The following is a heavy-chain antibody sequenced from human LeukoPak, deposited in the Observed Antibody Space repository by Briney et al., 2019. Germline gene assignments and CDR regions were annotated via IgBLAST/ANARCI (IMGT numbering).Heavy chain of an antibody. D-gene: IGHD2-15*01. CDR3: ARGMGVVAATPVLDYFDY. J-gene: IGHJ4*02. Sequence: SETLSLTCTVSGGSISSGDYYWSWIRQPPGKGLEWIGSIYYSGSTYYNPSLKSRVTISVDTSKNQFSLKLSSVTAADTAVYYCARGMGVVAATPVLDYFDYWGQGTLVTVSS. V-gene: IGHV4-39*07. CDR2: IYYSGST. CDR1: GGSISSGDYY.